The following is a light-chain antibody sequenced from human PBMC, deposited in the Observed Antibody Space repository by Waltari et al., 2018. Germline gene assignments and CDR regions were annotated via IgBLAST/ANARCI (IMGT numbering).Light chain of an antibody. CDR2: DVR. V-gene: IGLV2-14*01. CDR1: RSDVGNYDY. Sequence: QSALTQPASVSGSPGQSITISCTGTRSDVGNYDYVSWYQQYSGKAPKLMIYDVRHRPSGVFDRFSGSKSGNTASLTISGLQAEDEADYYCSSYTSSDTYVFGTGTKVTVL. J-gene: IGLJ1*01. CDR3: SSYTSSDTYV.